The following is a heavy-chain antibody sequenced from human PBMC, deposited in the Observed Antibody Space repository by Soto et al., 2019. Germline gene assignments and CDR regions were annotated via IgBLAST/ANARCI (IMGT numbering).Heavy chain of an antibody. CDR1: GGSIRSCGYY. V-gene: IGHV4-31*03. D-gene: IGHD2-21*02. J-gene: IGHJ5*01. Sequence: TLSLARTISGGSIRSCGYYWSWIRQHPVKGLEWIGYIYYSGSTYYNPSLKSRVTISVDTSKNQFSLKLSSVTAADTAVYYCESGSTVVTFSAFDSWAQRTLLTISS. CDR2: IYYSGST. CDR3: ESGSTVVTFSAFDS.